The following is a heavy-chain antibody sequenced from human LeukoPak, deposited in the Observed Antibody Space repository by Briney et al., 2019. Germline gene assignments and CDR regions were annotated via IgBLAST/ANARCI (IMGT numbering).Heavy chain of an antibody. V-gene: IGHV3-23*01. CDR2: ISGSGGST. Sequence: GGSLRLSCAASGFTFSSYGMSWVRQAPGKGLEWVSVISGSGGSTYYADSVKGRFTISRDNSKNTLYLQMNRPRAEDTAVYYCAKAQGGMVRGIIGPPDYWGQGTLVTVSS. D-gene: IGHD3-10*01. CDR1: GFTFSSYG. J-gene: IGHJ4*02. CDR3: AKAQGGMVRGIIGPPDY.